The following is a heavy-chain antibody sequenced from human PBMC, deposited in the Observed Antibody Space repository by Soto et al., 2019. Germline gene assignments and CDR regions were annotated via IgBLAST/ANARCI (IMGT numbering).Heavy chain of an antibody. V-gene: IGHV4-34*01. CDR1: GGSFSGYY. CDR3: ARWVEVSLDYFDS. Sequence: SETLSLTCAVYGGSFSGYYWTWIRQPPETGLEWIGEINHSGSTNYNPSLKSRVAISVDTSKNQFSLYLNSVTAADTAVYYCARWVEVSLDYFDSWGQGTPVTVSS. CDR2: INHSGST. J-gene: IGHJ4*02. D-gene: IGHD2-15*01.